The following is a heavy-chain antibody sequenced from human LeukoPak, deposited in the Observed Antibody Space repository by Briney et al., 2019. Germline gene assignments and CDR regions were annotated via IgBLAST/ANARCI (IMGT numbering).Heavy chain of an antibody. D-gene: IGHD3-10*01. CDR1: GYTFTSYY. CDR2: INPSGGRT. CDR3: ATAGKMVRGVYTDY. J-gene: IGHJ4*02. Sequence: ASVKVSCKASGYTFTSYYMHWVRQAPGQGLEWMGIINPSGGRTSYAQKFQGRVTMTRDMSTSTVYMELSSLRSEDTAVYYCATAGKMVRGVYTDYWGQGTLVTVSS. V-gene: IGHV1-46*01.